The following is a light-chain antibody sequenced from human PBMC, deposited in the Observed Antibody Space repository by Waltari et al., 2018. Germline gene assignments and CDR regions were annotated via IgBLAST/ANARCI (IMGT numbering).Light chain of an antibody. CDR3: QQYDGTSVT. J-gene: IGKJ4*01. CDR1: QTITGSW. Sequence: EIVLTQSPGSLSLSPGERATLSCRASQTITGSWLTWYQQKPGQAPRLLIYGASVRATAIPDRFSGSWSGTDFTLTISRLEPEDFAVYYCQQYDGTSVTFGGGTKVEIK. CDR2: GAS. V-gene: IGKV3-20*01.